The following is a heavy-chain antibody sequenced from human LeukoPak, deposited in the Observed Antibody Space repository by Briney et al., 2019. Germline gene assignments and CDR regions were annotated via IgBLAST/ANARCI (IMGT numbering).Heavy chain of an antibody. V-gene: IGHV3-30*02. J-gene: IGHJ4*02. CDR2: IRSDGSNK. CDR3: AKDSSVLRYFDWLLY. Sequence: GRSLRLSCAASGFTFSSYAMHWVRQAPGKGLEWVAFIRSDGSNKYYADSVKGRFTISRDNSKSTLYLQMNSLRAEDTAVYYCAKDSSVLRYFDWLLYWGQGTLVTVSS. D-gene: IGHD3-9*01. CDR1: GFTFSSYA.